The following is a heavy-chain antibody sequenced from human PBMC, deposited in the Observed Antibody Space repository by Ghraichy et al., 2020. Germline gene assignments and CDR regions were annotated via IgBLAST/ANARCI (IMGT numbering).Heavy chain of an antibody. CDR1: GFTVSSNY. CDR2: IYSGGST. CDR3: ARHVVSYYYYGMDV. V-gene: IGHV3-53*01. J-gene: IGHJ6*02. Sequence: GESLNISCAASGFTVSSNYMSWVRQAPGKGLEWVSVIYSGGSTYYADSVKGRFTISRDNSKNTLYLQMNSLRAEDTAVYYCARHVVSYYYYGMDVWGQGTTVTVSS.